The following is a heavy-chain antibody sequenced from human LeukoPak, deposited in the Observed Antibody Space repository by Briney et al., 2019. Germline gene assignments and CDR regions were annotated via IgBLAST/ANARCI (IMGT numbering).Heavy chain of an antibody. D-gene: IGHD2-2*01. V-gene: IGHV3-23*01. Sequence: GGSLRLSCAASGFTFSSYAMSWVRQAPGEGLEWVSAISGSGGSTYYADSVKGRFTISRDNSKNTLYLQMNSLRAEDTAVYYCAKDSHCSSTSCYAPNWFDPWGQGTLVTVSS. CDR3: AKDSHCSSTSCYAPNWFDP. CDR2: ISGSGGST. J-gene: IGHJ5*02. CDR1: GFTFSSYA.